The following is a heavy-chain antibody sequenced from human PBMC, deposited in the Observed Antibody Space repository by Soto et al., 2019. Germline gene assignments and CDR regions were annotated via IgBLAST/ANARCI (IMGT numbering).Heavy chain of an antibody. CDR3: AHRVLRTVFGLVTTTAIYFDF. J-gene: IGHJ4*02. Sequence: QITLNESGPPVVRPTEPLTLTCRFSGFSLTTSGVGVGWIRQSPGKAPEGLALIYWDDDKRYSGSLKSRLTITKDTSKHQVVLTVSDLDPTDTATYYCAHRVLRTVFGLVTTTAIYFDFWGQGTPVAVSS. D-gene: IGHD3-3*01. V-gene: IGHV2-5*02. CDR2: IYWDDDK. CDR1: GFSLTTSGVG.